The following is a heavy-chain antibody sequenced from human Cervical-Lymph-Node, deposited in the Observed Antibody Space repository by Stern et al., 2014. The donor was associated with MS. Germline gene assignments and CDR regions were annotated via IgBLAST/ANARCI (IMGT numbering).Heavy chain of an antibody. CDR3: ARDNDDNGMDV. V-gene: IGHV1-69*01. CDR2: FIPIFGTT. CDR1: GGTFINHA. Sequence: QVQLVQSGAEVKKPGSSVKVSCKASGGTFINHAISWVRQAPGQGLEWMAGFIPIFGTTHYAQKFQGRVTIPADESASTAYMELSSLRSQDTAVYFCARDNDDNGMDVWGQGTTVIVSS. D-gene: IGHD2-8*01. J-gene: IGHJ6*02.